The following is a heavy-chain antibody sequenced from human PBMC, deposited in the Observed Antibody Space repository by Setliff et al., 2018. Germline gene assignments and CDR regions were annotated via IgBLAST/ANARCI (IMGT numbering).Heavy chain of an antibody. CDR1: GGSISSSSYY. V-gene: IGHV4-39*07. D-gene: IGHD6-13*01. Sequence: ETLSLTCTVSGGSISSSSYYWGWIRQPPGKGLEWIGSIYYSGSTYYNPSLKSRVTISVDTSKNQFSLKLSSVTAADTAVYYCARDEGSSYFYGMDVWGQGTTVTVSS. CDR2: IYYSGST. J-gene: IGHJ6*02. CDR3: ARDEGSSYFYGMDV.